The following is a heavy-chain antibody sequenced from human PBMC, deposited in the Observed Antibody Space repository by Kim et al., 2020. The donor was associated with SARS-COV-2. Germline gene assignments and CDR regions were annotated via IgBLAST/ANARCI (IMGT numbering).Heavy chain of an antibody. V-gene: IGHV3-30*18. D-gene: IGHD3-22*01. CDR2: ISYDGSNK. CDR3: AKRHDVYDSSGSTGMDV. CDR1: GFTFSSYG. J-gene: IGHJ6*02. Sequence: GGSLRLSCAASGFTFSSYGMHWVRQAPGKGLEWVAVISYDGSNKYYADSVKGRFTISRDNSKNTLYLQMNSLRAEDTAVYYCAKRHDVYDSSGSTGMDVWGQGTTVTVSS.